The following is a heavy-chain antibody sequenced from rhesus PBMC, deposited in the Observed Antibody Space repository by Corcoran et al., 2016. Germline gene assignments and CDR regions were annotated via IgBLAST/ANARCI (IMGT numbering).Heavy chain of an antibody. CDR1: GGSLSSNY. CDR2: IAGSGGST. V-gene: IGHV4-173*01. J-gene: IGHJ4*01. CDR3: ATIAAAGRFDY. D-gene: IGHD6-25*01. Sequence: QLQLQESGPGLVKPSETLALTCAVSGGSLSSNYWSWLRQPPGKGLEWIGRIAGSGGSTDYNPSLKSRVTISTDTSKNQFSLKLTSVTAADTAVYYCATIAAAGRFDYWGQGVLVTVSS.